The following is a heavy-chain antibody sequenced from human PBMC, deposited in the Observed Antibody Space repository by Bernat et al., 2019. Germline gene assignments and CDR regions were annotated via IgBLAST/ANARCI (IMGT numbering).Heavy chain of an antibody. CDR2: ISSSSSTI. V-gene: IGHV3-48*01. CDR3: ARDREVYGGNSSSIDY. Sequence: EVQLVESGGGLVQPGGSLRLSCAASGFTFSSYSMNWVRQAPGKGLEWVSYISSSSSTIYYADSVKGRFTISRDNAKNSLYLQMNSLRAEDTAVYYCARDREVYGGNSSSIDYWGQGTLVTVSS. J-gene: IGHJ4*02. CDR1: GFTFSSYS. D-gene: IGHD4-17*01.